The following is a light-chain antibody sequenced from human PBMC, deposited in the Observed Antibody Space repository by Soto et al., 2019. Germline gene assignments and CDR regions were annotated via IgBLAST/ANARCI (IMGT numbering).Light chain of an antibody. CDR2: KVP. CDR3: MQGTHWPFT. J-gene: IGKJ3*01. CDR1: QSLVYIDGGVL. V-gene: IGKV2-30*01. Sequence: DVVMTQSPASLTVTPGQPASISCRSSQSLVYIDGGVLLTWFQPRPGHSPMRLIYKVPNRDSGGPDRFSGSASGTDFTLTISRVEAEDVGGYYCMQGTHWPFTFGPGTKVNIK.